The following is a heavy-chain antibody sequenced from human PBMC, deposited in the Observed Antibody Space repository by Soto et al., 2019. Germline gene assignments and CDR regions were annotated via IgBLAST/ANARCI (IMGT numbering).Heavy chain of an antibody. Sequence: PSETLSLTCAVSGGSISSYYWSWIRQPAGKGLEWIGRIYTSGSTNYNPSLKSRVTMSVDTSKNQFSLKLSSVTAADTAVYYCARHLWDGSGSYYNYYYYYGMDVWGQGTTVTVS. V-gene: IGHV4-4*07. D-gene: IGHD3-10*01. J-gene: IGHJ6*02. CDR3: ARHLWDGSGSYYNYYYYYGMDV. CDR2: IYTSGST. CDR1: GGSISSYY.